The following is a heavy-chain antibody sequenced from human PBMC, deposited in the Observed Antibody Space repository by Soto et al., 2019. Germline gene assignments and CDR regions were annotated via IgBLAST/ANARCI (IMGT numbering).Heavy chain of an antibody. J-gene: IGHJ4*02. CDR2: VNHSGST. Sequence: SETLSLTCAVYGGSFSGYYWSWIRQPPGKGLEWIGEVNHSGSTNYNPSLKSRVTISVDTSKNQFSLKLSSVTAADTAVYYCARRPALNYYDSSGYQIFDYWGQGTLVTVS. D-gene: IGHD3-22*01. CDR1: GGSFSGYY. V-gene: IGHV4-34*01. CDR3: ARRPALNYYDSSGYQIFDY.